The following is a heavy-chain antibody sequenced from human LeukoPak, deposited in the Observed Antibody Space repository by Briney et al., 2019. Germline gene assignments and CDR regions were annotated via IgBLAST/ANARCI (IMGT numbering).Heavy chain of an antibody. V-gene: IGHV4-39*07. Sequence: SETLSLTCTVSGGSISSSSYYWGWIRQPPGKGLEWIGSIYYSGSTYYSPSLTSRVTVSVDTSENQFSLKLSSVTAADTAVYYCARAHSIASYYYGVDVWGQGTTVTVSS. CDR2: IYYSGST. J-gene: IGHJ6*02. CDR3: ARAHSIASYYYGVDV. CDR1: GGSISSSSYY. D-gene: IGHD2/OR15-2a*01.